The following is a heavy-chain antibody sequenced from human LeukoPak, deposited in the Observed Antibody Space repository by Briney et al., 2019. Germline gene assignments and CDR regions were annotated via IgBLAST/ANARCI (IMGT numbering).Heavy chain of an antibody. J-gene: IGHJ4*02. CDR2: ISCDGSNK. CDR3: AREQVVAYFDY. V-gene: IGHV3-30-3*01. Sequence: PGGSLRLSCAASGFTFSSYAMNWVRQAPGKGLEWVAVISCDGSNKYYADSVKGRFTISRDNSKNTLYLQMNSLRAEDTAVYYCAREQVVAYFDYWGQGTLVTVSS. CDR1: GFTFSSYA. D-gene: IGHD2-15*01.